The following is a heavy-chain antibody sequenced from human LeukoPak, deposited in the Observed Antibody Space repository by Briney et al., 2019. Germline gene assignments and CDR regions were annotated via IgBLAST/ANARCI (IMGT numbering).Heavy chain of an antibody. CDR2: ISGSGGGT. D-gene: IGHD3-10*01. J-gene: IGHJ4*02. Sequence: GGSLRLSCAASGFTFTSYAMSWVRQAPGKGLEWVSSISGSGGGTFYADSVKGRFTISRDNSKNTLYPQMNSLRAEDTAVYYCAKGRITMVRGVLAPFDYWGQGTLVTVSS. CDR1: GFTFTSYA. CDR3: AKGRITMVRGVLAPFDY. V-gene: IGHV3-23*01.